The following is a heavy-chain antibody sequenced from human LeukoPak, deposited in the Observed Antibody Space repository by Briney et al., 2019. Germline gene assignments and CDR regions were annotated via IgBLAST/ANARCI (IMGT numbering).Heavy chain of an antibody. J-gene: IGHJ4*02. CDR1: GFTFSNYV. CDR3: AKGSSAVGGGLHADY. V-gene: IGHV3-23*01. CDR2: ISSTGDST. Sequence: PGGSLRLSCASSGFTFSNYVMTWVRQAQGKELDWVSSISSTGDSTYYSDSVRGRFTISRDNSKNTVYLQMNSLRVEDTAVYYCAKGSSAVGGGLHADYWGQGTLVTVSS. D-gene: IGHD6-13*01.